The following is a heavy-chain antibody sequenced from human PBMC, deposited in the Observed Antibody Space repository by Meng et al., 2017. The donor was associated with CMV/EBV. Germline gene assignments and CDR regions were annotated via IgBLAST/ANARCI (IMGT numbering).Heavy chain of an antibody. CDR3: ARVCLDGTTRPIEYFDY. Sequence: SETLSLTCTVSGGSVSSGSYYWSWIRQPPGKGLEWIGYIYYSGSTNYNPSLKSRVTISVDTSKNQFSLKLSSVTAADTAVYYCARVCLDGTTRPIEYFDYWGQGTLVTVSS. V-gene: IGHV4-61*01. CDR1: GGSVSSGSYY. D-gene: IGHD1-14*01. CDR2: IYYSGST. J-gene: IGHJ4*02.